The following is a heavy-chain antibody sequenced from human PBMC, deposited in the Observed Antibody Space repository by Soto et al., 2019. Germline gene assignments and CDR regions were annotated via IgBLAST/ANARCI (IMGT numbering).Heavy chain of an antibody. D-gene: IGHD1-26*01. CDR3: AKARVRIVGANSFDY. CDR2: ISDDGDKR. CDR1: GFTFSNYG. V-gene: IGHV3-30*18. J-gene: IGHJ4*02. Sequence: GGSLRLSCVGSGFTFSNYGMHWVRQPPGKGLEWVALISDDGDKRYYADSVRGRLIISRDNSQDTLYLQMNSLGPDDTAVYFCAKARVRIVGANSFDYWGQGT.